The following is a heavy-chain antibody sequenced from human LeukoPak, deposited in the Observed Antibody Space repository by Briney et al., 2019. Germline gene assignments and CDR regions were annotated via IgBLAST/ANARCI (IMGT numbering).Heavy chain of an antibody. Sequence: PSETLSLTCAVYGVSFRGFYWSWIRQPPEKGLEWIGEIHHSGSTNYNPSLKSRVTISVDTSNNQFSLKLSSVTAADTAVYYCARLITATTDYWGQGTLVIVSS. CDR3: ARLITATTDY. CDR1: GVSFRGFY. D-gene: IGHD1-7*01. J-gene: IGHJ4*02. CDR2: IHHSGST. V-gene: IGHV4-34*01.